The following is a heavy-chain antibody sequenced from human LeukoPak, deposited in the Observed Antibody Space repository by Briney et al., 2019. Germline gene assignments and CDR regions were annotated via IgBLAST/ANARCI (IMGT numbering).Heavy chain of an antibody. V-gene: IGHV4-39*01. Sequence: SETLSLTCTVSGGSIRSSYYYWGWIRQPPGKGLEWIGSIYDSGSTYYNPSLKSRVTISVDTSKNQFSLKLNSVTAADTAVYYCASQDGHFDYWGQGTLVTVSS. D-gene: IGHD3/OR15-3a*01. CDR3: ASQDGHFDY. CDR2: IYDSGST. J-gene: IGHJ4*02. CDR1: GGSIRSSYYY.